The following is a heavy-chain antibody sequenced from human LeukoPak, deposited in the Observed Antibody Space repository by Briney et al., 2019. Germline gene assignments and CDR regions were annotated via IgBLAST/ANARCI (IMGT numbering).Heavy chain of an antibody. V-gene: IGHV1-18*01. CDR2: ISAYNGNT. Sequence: ASVKVSCKASGYTFTNYGISWVRQAPGQGLEWMGWISAYNGNTHYAQNLQGRVTMTTDASTSTAYMELKSLRSDDTAVYYCARYYFGSGGYDDWFDPWGQGTLVTVSS. J-gene: IGHJ5*02. CDR1: GYTFTNYG. D-gene: IGHD3-10*01. CDR3: ARYYFGSGGYDDWFDP.